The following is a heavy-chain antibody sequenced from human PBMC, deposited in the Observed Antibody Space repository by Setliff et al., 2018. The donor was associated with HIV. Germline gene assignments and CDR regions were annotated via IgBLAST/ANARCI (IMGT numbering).Heavy chain of an antibody. D-gene: IGHD3-22*01. CDR2: IYPGDSDT. CDR1: GYSFNIYW. J-gene: IGHJ3*01. CDR3: ARLSRHYSDSTAYHDAFDV. Sequence: PGESLKISCKGSGYSFNIYWIGWVRQMPGKGLEWMGIIYPGDSDTIYSPSFQGQATISVDKSITTAYLQWSSLKASDTAMYYCARLSRHYSDSTAYHDAFDVWGQGTKVTVSS. V-gene: IGHV5-51*01.